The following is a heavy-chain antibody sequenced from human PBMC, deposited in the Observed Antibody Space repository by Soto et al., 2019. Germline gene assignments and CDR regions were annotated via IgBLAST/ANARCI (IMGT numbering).Heavy chain of an antibody. Sequence: PGGSLRLSCVASGFTFSRYAMHWVRQAPGKGLEWVAVISFDGSKKYTADSVKGRFTIFRDNSRNTLYLQMNSLRLDDTAVYYCARGLETATGFDSWGQGTLVTVSS. CDR2: ISFDGSKK. CDR3: ARGLETATGFDS. J-gene: IGHJ4*02. CDR1: GFTFSRYA. V-gene: IGHV3-30-3*01. D-gene: IGHD1-1*01.